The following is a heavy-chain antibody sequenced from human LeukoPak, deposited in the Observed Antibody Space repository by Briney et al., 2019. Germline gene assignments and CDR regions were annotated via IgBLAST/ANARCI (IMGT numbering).Heavy chain of an antibody. J-gene: IGHJ4*02. D-gene: IGHD6-19*01. CDR2: IYYSGST. V-gene: IGHV4-59*01. CDR1: GGSISSYY. CDR3: ARVGGGAVAGTLDY. Sequence: SETLSLTCTVSGGSISSYYWSWIRQPPGKGLEWIGYIYYSGSTNYNPSLKSRVTISVDTSKNQFSLKLSSVTAADTAVYYCARVGGGAVAGTLDYWGQGTLVTVSS.